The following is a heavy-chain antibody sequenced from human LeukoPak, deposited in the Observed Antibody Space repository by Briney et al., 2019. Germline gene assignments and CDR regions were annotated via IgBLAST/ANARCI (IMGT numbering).Heavy chain of an antibody. CDR2: ISNSGST. D-gene: IGHD1-26*01. CDR1: GGSISNYY. Sequence: SETLSLTCTVSGGSISNYYWSWVRQPAGKGLEWIGLISNSGSTNYNVVHKSRVTMSVDTSKNQFSVRLSSVTAADTAMYYCAREAGASSFRPLDCWGQGVLVSVSS. J-gene: IGHJ4*02. CDR3: AREAGASSFRPLDC. V-gene: IGHV4-4*07.